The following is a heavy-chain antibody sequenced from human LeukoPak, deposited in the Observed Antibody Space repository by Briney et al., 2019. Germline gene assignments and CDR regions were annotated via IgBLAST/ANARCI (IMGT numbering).Heavy chain of an antibody. CDR1: GGSISSSSYY. J-gene: IGHJ5*02. CDR3: ARPSKGKAAAGTWFDH. CDR2: IYYSGST. Sequence: PSETLSLTCTVSGGSISSSSYYWGWIRQPPGKGLEWIGSIYYSGSTYYNPSLKSRVTISVDTSKNQFSLKLSSVTAADTAVYYCARPSKGKAAAGTWFDHWGQGTLVTVSS. D-gene: IGHD6-13*01. V-gene: IGHV4-39*01.